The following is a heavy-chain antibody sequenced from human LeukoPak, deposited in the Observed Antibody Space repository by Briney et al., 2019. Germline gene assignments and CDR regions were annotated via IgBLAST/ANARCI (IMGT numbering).Heavy chain of an antibody. J-gene: IGHJ6*02. CDR3: ARDWALPTSYYYGMDV. V-gene: IGHV1-46*01. CDR2: INPSGGST. Sequence: ASVKVSCKASGYTFTSYYMHWVRQAPGQGLEWMGIINPSGGSTSYAQKFQGRVTMTRDTSTSTVYMELSSLRSEDTAVYYCARDWALPTSYYYGMDVWGQGTTVTVSS. D-gene: IGHD3-16*01. CDR1: GYTFTSYY.